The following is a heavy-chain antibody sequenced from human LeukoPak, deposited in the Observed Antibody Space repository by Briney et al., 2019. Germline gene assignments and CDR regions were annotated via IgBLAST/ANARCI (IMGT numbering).Heavy chain of an antibody. V-gene: IGHV1-8*02. CDR3: ARGVDTAMVRWYYYYYYMDV. CDR2: ISAYNGNT. CDR1: GYTFTSYG. D-gene: IGHD5-18*01. Sequence: GASVKVSCKASGYTFTSYGISWVRQAPGQGLEWMGWISAYNGNTGYAQKFQGRVTMTRNTSISTAYMELSSLRSEDTAMYYCARGVDTAMVRWYYYYYYMDVWGKGTTVTVSS. J-gene: IGHJ6*03.